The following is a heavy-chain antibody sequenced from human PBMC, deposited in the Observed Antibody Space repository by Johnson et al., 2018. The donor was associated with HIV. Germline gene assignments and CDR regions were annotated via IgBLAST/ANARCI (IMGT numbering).Heavy chain of an antibody. Sequence: QVQLVESGGGLVKPGGSLRLSCAASGFTFSDYYMSWVRQAPGKGLEWVSAISGSDGSSTSYADSVKGRFTISRDNSKNTLYLQMNSLRAEATAVYYCARDKWELLGAFDIWGQGTMVTVSS. CDR2: ISGSDGSST. CDR3: ARDKWELLGAFDI. CDR1: GFTFSDYY. J-gene: IGHJ3*02. D-gene: IGHD1-26*01. V-gene: IGHV3-11*06.